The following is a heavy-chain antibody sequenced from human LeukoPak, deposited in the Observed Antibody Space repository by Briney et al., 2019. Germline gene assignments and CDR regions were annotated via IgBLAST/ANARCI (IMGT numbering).Heavy chain of an antibody. Sequence: PSETLSLTCTVSGGSISSSSHYWSWIRQPPGKGLEWIGYVYYSGSTDYSPSLKSRVTMSIDTSRNQFSLKLNSVTAADTAVYSCARLNSVVVAPNQNYWYIDLWGRGTLVSVSS. CDR1: GGSISSSSHY. J-gene: IGHJ2*01. D-gene: IGHD2-15*01. CDR3: ARLNSVVVAPNQNYWYIDL. CDR2: VYYSGST. V-gene: IGHV4-61*05.